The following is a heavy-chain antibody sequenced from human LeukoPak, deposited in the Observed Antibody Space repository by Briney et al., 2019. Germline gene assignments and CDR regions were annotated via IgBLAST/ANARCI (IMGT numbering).Heavy chain of an antibody. CDR1: GASLSSVH. J-gene: IGHJ4*02. CDR3: AGKDGDY. Sequence: PSETLSLTCTVSGASLSSVHWTWIRQPAGKGLERIGLIYSSGGTIYNPSLKSRVAMSVDMTKNQLSLKLSPVTDSGTRMYYWAGKDGDYWGQGPLVTVSS. CDR2: IYSSGGT. V-gene: IGHV4-4*07.